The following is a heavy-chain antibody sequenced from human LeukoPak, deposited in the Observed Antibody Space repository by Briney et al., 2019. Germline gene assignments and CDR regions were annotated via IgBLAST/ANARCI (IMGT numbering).Heavy chain of an antibody. V-gene: IGHV3-53*01. J-gene: IGHJ3*01. D-gene: IGHD3-10*01. CDR3: ARVGAFTSYGFDL. CDR2: INTGGTT. CDR1: GFTVSSNY. Sequence: GPLRLSCAASGFTVSSNYMTWVRQAPGKGLEWVSLINTGGTTSYADSVKGRFTISRDSSRSTLYLQMNTLRAEDTAVYYCARVGAFTSYGFDLWGQGTMVTVSS.